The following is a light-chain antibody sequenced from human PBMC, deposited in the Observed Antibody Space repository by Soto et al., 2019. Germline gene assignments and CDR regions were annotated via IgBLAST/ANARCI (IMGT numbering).Light chain of an antibody. CDR2: DAS. CDR3: QQYYNIPVT. CDR1: EDISNY. J-gene: IGKJ5*01. Sequence: DIQMTQSPSSLSASVGDRVTITCQASEDISNYLNWYQQKPGKAPKLLIYDASNLEAGFPSRFNGSRSGTNFTFTISSLQPEDIATYYCQQYYNIPVTFGQGTRLDFK. V-gene: IGKV1-33*01.